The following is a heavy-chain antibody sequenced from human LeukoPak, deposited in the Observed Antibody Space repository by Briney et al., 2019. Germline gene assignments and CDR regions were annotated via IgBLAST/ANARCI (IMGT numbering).Heavy chain of an antibody. J-gene: IGHJ4*02. V-gene: IGHV1-2*02. CDR2: INPNSGGT. CDR1: GYTFTDYY. D-gene: IGHD6-13*01. Sequence: ASVKVSCKASGYTFTDYYLHWVRQAPGQGLEWMGWINPNSGGTNYAQKFQGRVTMTRDTSISTAYMELSRLRSDDTAVYYCARGSSSWYYFDYWGQGTLVTVSS. CDR3: ARGSSSWYYFDY.